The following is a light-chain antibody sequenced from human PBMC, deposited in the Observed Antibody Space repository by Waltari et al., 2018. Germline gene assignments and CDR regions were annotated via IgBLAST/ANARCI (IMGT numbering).Light chain of an antibody. CDR3: QQAYSFPLT. CDR1: QGISSC. V-gene: IGKV1-12*01. CDR2: AAS. Sequence: DIQMTQSPSSLSASVGDRVTITCRASQGISSCLAWYQQKPGKAPELLIYAASSFQSGVPSRFSGSVSGTDFTLTISSLQPEDFATYYCQQAYSFPLTFGGGTKVEIK. J-gene: IGKJ4*01.